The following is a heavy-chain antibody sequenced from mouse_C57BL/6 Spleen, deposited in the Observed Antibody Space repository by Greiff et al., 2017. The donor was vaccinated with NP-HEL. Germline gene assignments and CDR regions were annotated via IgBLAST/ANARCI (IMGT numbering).Heavy chain of an antibody. Sequence: QVQLQQPGAELVKPGASVKVSCKASGYTFTSYWMHWVKQRPGQGLEWIGRIHPSDSDTNYNQKFKGKATLTVDKSSSTAYMQLSSLTSEDSAVYYCAHQSYYYGSSYDYYAMDYWGQGTSVTVSS. CDR2: IHPSDSDT. V-gene: IGHV1-74*01. CDR1: GYTFTSYW. CDR3: AHQSYYYGSSYDYYAMDY. D-gene: IGHD1-1*01. J-gene: IGHJ4*01.